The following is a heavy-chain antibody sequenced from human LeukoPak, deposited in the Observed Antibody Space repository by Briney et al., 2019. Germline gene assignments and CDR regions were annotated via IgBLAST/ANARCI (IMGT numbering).Heavy chain of an antibody. V-gene: IGHV1-18*01. J-gene: IGHJ4*02. CDR2: ISAYNGNT. CDR3: ARVGIAAAGPSWEKDY. CDR1: GYTLTSYG. D-gene: IGHD6-13*01. Sequence: GASVKVSCKASGYTLTSYGISWVRQAPGQGLEWMGWISAYNGNTNYAQKLQGRVTMTTDTSTSTAYMELRSLRSDDTAVYYCARVGIAAAGPSWEKDYWGQGTLVTVSS.